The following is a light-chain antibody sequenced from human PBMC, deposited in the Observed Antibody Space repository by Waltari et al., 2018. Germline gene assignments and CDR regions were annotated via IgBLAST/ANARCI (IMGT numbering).Light chain of an antibody. CDR2: DAS. Sequence: EIVLTQSPGTLSLSPGERATLSCRASPSVSRTLAWYQQKPGQAPRLLIYDASTRATGIPDRFSGSGFGTDFSLTISRLEPEDFAVYYCQKYGTIPATFGQGTTVEIK. CDR3: QKYGTIPAT. CDR1: PSVSRT. V-gene: IGKV3-20*01. J-gene: IGKJ1*01.